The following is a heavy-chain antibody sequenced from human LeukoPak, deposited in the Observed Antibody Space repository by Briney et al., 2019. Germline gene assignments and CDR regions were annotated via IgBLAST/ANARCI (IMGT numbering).Heavy chain of an antibody. CDR1: GFTFSSYA. V-gene: IGHV3-30-3*01. D-gene: IGHD4-11*01. Sequence: GGSLRLSCAASGFTFSSYAMHWVRQTPGKGLDWVAVISHDGSDKFYAGSVKGRFTISRDNSKNTLYLQMNSLRAEDTAVYYCARDLSDNYTIDYWGQGTLVTVSS. J-gene: IGHJ4*02. CDR2: ISHDGSDK. CDR3: ARDLSDNYTIDY.